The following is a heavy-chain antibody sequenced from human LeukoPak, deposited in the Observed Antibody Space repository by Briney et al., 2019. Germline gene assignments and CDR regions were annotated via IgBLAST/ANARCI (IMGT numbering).Heavy chain of an antibody. J-gene: IGHJ4*02. CDR3: AEDHYYDSSAFDY. CDR2: ISYDGSNK. Sequence: PGGSLRLSCAASGFTFSSYGMHWVRQAPGKGLEWVAVISYDGSNKYYADSVKGRFTISRDNSKNTLYLQMNSLRAEDTAVYYCAEDHYYDSSAFDYWGQGTLVTVSS. V-gene: IGHV3-30*18. CDR1: GFTFSSYG. D-gene: IGHD3-22*01.